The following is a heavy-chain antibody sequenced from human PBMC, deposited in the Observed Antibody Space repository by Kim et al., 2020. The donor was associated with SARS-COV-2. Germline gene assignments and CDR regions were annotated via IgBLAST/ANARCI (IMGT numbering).Heavy chain of an antibody. CDR2: MNPNSGNT. CDR3: ARAPAWGAYSSSWYYFDY. CDR1: GYTFTSYD. Sequence: ASVKVSCKASGYTFTSYDINWVRQATGQGLEWVGWMNPNSGNTGYAQTFHGRVTMTRNTSITTAYMELSSLRSEDTAVYYCARAPAWGAYSSSWYYFDYWGLGTLLTVSS. V-gene: IGHV1-8*01. J-gene: IGHJ4*02. D-gene: IGHD6-13*01.